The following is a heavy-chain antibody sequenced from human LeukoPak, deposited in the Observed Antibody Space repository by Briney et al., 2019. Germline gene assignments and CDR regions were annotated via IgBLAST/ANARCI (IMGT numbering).Heavy chain of an antibody. Sequence: GGSLRLSCAASGFTFSSCAMTWVRQAPGKGLEWVSSLSGSGASTFYADSVKGRFTISRDNSKNTLSLQMSSLRAEDTAVYFCAKYLGKYSNGYSGLDYWGQGTLVTVSS. CDR2: LSGSGAST. D-gene: IGHD3-22*01. CDR1: GFTFSSCA. CDR3: AKYLGKYSNGYSGLDY. V-gene: IGHV3-23*01. J-gene: IGHJ4*02.